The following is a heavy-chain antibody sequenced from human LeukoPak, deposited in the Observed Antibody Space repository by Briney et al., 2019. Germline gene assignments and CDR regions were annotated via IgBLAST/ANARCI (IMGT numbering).Heavy chain of an antibody. Sequence: GGSLRLSCAAPGFTFSSYSMNWVRQAPGKGLEWVSTISSSGSYIYYADSVKGRFTISRDNAKNSLYLQMNNLRAEDTAVYYCARDSDSSGWLYDYWGQGTLVTVSS. CDR3: ARDSDSSGWLYDY. CDR2: ISSSGSYI. CDR1: GFTFSSYS. D-gene: IGHD6-19*01. J-gene: IGHJ4*02. V-gene: IGHV3-21*01.